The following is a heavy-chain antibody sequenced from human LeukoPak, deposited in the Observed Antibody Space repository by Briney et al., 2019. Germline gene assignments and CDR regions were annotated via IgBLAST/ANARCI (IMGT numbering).Heavy chain of an antibody. Sequence: SETLSLTCAVYGGSFSGYYWSWIRQPPGKGLEWIGEINHSGTTNYNPSLKSRVIISVDTSKNQFYLKLSSVTAADTAVYYCARVDGDYHYYYYGMDVWGKGTTVTVSS. CDR1: GGSFSGYY. D-gene: IGHD4-17*01. CDR2: INHSGTT. V-gene: IGHV4-34*01. J-gene: IGHJ6*04. CDR3: ARVDGDYHYYYYGMDV.